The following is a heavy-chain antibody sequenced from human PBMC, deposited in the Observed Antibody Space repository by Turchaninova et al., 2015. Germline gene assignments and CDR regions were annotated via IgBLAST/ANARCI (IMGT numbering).Heavy chain of an antibody. CDR2: VSGSGLTT. V-gene: IGHV3-23*01. CDR3: AKASGKFCSSTSCFFTN. Sequence: LSSYAMTWVRQGPAKGLELVLTVSGSGLTTHHAESIRGRFTVSRDDSKSTLYLQISRMRAEDSAVYYCAKASGKFCSSTSCFFTNWGQGTLVTVAS. D-gene: IGHD2-2*01. J-gene: IGHJ4*02. CDR1: LSSYA.